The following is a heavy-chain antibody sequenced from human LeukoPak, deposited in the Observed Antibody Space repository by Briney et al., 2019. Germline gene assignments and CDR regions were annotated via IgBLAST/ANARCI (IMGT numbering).Heavy chain of an antibody. CDR1: GYTFTSYY. V-gene: IGHV1-46*01. CDR3: ARGGRYGSDY. D-gene: IGHD3-16*01. Sequence: ASVKVSCKASGYTFTSYYMHWVRQAPGQGLEWMGVINPSGGGTSHAQKFQGRVTMTRDTSTGTVYMELSSLTSGDTAVYYCARGGRYGSDYWGQGTLVTVSS. CDR2: INPSGGGT. J-gene: IGHJ4*02.